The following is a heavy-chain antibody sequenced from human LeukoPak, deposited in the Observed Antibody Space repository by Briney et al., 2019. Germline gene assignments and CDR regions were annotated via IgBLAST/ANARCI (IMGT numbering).Heavy chain of an antibody. V-gene: IGHV1-46*01. J-gene: IGHJ5*02. CDR3: AEYYYDSSGYNDWFDP. D-gene: IGHD3-22*01. CDR2: INPSGGST. Sequence: GASVKVSCKASGYTFTSYYMHWVRQAPGQGLEWMGIINPSGGSTSYAQKFQGRVTMTRDMSTSTVYMELSSLRSEDTAVYYCAEYYYDSSGYNDWFDPWGQGTLVTVSS. CDR1: GYTFTSYY.